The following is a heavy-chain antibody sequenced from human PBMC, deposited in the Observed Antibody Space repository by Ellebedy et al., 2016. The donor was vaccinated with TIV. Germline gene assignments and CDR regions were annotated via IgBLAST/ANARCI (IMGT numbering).Heavy chain of an antibody. D-gene: IGHD1-26*01. CDR2: INQDGSET. Sequence: GESLKISCAASGFPFRDYWMSWVRQAPEKGLEWVANINQDGSETYYVDSVGGRFTISRDNGKDSLYLQMNSLSAEDTSTYYCARAGSIGTVDYWGQGTLVTVSS. J-gene: IGHJ4*02. CDR1: GFPFRDYW. CDR3: ARAGSIGTVDY. V-gene: IGHV3-7*04.